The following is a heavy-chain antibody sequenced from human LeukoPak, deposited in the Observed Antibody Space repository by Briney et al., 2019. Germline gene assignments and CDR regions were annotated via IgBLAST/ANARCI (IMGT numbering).Heavy chain of an antibody. J-gene: IGHJ5*02. CDR3: ARGGSGSYYNGRWFDP. V-gene: IGHV4-59*01. Sequence: SETLSLTCTVSGGSISSYYWSWIRQPPGKGLEWIGYIYYGGSTSYNPSLKSRVTISVDTSKNQFSLKLSSVTAADTAVYYCARGGSGSYYNGRWFDPWGQGTLVTVSS. CDR1: GGSISSYY. D-gene: IGHD3-10*01. CDR2: IYYGGST.